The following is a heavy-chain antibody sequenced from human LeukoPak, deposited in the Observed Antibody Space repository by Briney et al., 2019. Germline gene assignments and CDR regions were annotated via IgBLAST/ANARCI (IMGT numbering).Heavy chain of an antibody. D-gene: IGHD2-2*01. J-gene: IGHJ5*02. CDR3: ARRTRRASSTSDP. V-gene: IGHV4-34*12. Sequence: PSETLSLTCAVYGGSFSGYYWVWIRQPPGKGLEWIGSIFYTGNTYYNPSLQSRFTISVDTSKNQFSLKVTSVTAADTAVYYCARRTRRASSTSDPWGQGTLVTVSS. CDR2: IFYTGNT. CDR1: GGSFSGYY.